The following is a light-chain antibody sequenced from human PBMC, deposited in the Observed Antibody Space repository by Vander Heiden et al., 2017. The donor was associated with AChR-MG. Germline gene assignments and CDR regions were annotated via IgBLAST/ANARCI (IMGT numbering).Light chain of an antibody. J-gene: IGLJ1*01. CDR1: SSNIGRNS. Sequence: QSMLTQPPSASGTPGQRVTMSCSGSSSNIGRNSVTWYQQVPGEAPKLLIYTDDQRRSGVPDRISGSRSGTSASLAISGLRSEDEADYFCAAWDDGLNGLIFGTGTKVTVL. CDR3: AAWDDGLNGLI. V-gene: IGLV1-44*01. CDR2: TDD.